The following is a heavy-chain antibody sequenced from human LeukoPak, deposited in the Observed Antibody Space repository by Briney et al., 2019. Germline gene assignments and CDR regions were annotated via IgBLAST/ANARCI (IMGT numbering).Heavy chain of an antibody. Sequence: SETLSLTCTVSGGSISDYYWTWIRQSPGTGLEWIRYMDYSGSTAYNPSLKSRVTISIDTSKNQFSLKLSSVTAADTAVYYCARSRGYSYGTTFLDYWGQGTLVTVSS. CDR1: GGSISDYY. CDR3: ARSRGYSYGTTFLDY. J-gene: IGHJ4*02. V-gene: IGHV4-59*08. CDR2: MDYSGST. D-gene: IGHD5-18*01.